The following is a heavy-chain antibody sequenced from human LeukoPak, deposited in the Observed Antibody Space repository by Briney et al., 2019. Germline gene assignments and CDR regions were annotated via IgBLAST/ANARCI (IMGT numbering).Heavy chain of an antibody. D-gene: IGHD3-22*01. V-gene: IGHV4-61*02. Sequence: SQTLSLTCTVSGGSISSGSYYWSWIRQPAGKGLEWIGRIYTSGSTNYNPSLKSRVTISVDTSKNQFSLKLSSVTAADTAVYYCARGEYYDSSGYLLDYWSQGTLVTVSS. CDR2: IYTSGST. CDR1: GGSISSGSYY. J-gene: IGHJ4*02. CDR3: ARGEYYDSSGYLLDY.